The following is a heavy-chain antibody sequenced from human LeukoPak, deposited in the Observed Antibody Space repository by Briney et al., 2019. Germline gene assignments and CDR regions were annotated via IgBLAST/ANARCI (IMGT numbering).Heavy chain of an antibody. J-gene: IGHJ4*02. CDR1: GGSVSTGSYY. V-gene: IGHV4-61*09. CDR3: ARGILRDYYDSSGFYHRGGVGY. D-gene: IGHD3-22*01. CDR2: IHTSGTM. Sequence: SETLSLTCTVSGGSVSTGSYYWSWIRQPAGRGLEWIGHIHTSGTMNYNASLKSRVRISVETSKNQFSLRLSSVTAADTAMYFCARGILRDYYDSSGFYHRGGVGYWGQGTLVTVSS.